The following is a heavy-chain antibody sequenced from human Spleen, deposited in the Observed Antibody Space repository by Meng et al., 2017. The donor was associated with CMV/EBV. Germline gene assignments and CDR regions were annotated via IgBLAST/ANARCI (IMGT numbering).Heavy chain of an antibody. CDR3: ARRGPVGAFDI. Sequence: SETLSLTCTASGGFIILGDYYWAWIRQPPGKGLEWIGSIHYTGSTYYKPSLRSRVTISVDTPENHFSLKLTSVTAADTAVYYCARRGPVGAFDIWGQGTVVTVSS. CDR2: IHYTGST. D-gene: IGHD1-26*01. J-gene: IGHJ3*02. CDR1: GGFIILGDYY. V-gene: IGHV4-39*01.